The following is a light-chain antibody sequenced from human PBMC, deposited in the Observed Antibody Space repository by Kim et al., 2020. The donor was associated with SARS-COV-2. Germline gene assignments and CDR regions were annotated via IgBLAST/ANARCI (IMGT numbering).Light chain of an antibody. CDR1: TSNIGTNA. V-gene: IGLV1-44*01. Sequence: QSVVTQPPSASGTPGHNVTISCTGTTSNIGTNAVNWYQQLPGKAPKLLMFSNSQRRAGVPDRISGSKSGTSASLPINGLQSEDEAHYYCATWDSGLRSRLFGGGTKVTVL. CDR3: ATWDSGLRSRL. CDR2: SNS. J-gene: IGLJ3*02.